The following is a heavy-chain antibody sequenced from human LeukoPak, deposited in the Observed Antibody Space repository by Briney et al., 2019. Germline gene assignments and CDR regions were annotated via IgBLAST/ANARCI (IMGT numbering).Heavy chain of an antibody. CDR2: ITGGGTT. V-gene: IGHV3-23*01. Sequence: TSETLSLTCTVSGYSISSGYYWGWIRQPPGKGLEWVSGITGGGTTYYADSVKGRVTISRDNSKNTLYLQMNSLRAEDTAVYYCAKDRHWLALDDWGQGTLVTVSS. D-gene: IGHD6-19*01. CDR1: GYSISSGYY. J-gene: IGHJ4*02. CDR3: AKDRHWLALDD.